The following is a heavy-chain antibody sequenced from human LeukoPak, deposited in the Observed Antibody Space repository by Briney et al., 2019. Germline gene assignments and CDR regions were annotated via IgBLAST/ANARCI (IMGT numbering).Heavy chain of an antibody. V-gene: IGHV1-18*01. CDR3: ARDDSLVAAAGVYYYYGMDV. J-gene: IGHJ6*02. CDR2: ISAYNGNT. Sequence: ASVTVSCKASGYTFTSYGISWVRQAPGQGLEWMGWISAYNGNTNYAQKLQGRVTMTTDTSTSTAYMELRSLRSDDTAVYYCARDDSLVAAAGVYYYYGMDVWGQGTTVTVSS. D-gene: IGHD6-13*01. CDR1: GYTFTSYG.